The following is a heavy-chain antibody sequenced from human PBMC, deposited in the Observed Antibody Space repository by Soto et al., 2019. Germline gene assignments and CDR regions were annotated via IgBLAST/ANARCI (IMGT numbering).Heavy chain of an antibody. CDR2: IIPLLGST. V-gene: IGHV1-69*01. Sequence: QVQVEQSGAEVKKPGSSLKVSCKTSGGPFSSQAFNWVRQARGHGLEWMGGIIPLLGSTTYAQKFQDRVTFSADESTSTGYLELRSLRSGETATYFCARWDGPCFYYVLDVWGRGTPFIVSS. D-gene: IGHD3-16*01. CDR3: ARWDGPCFYYVLDV. J-gene: IGHJ6*02. CDR1: GGPFSSQA.